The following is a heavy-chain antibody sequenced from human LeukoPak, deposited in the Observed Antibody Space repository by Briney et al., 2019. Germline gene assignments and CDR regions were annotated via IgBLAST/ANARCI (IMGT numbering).Heavy chain of an antibody. CDR3: ATGPDTYYYDSSGYSGDY. V-gene: IGHV3-11*06. CDR1: GFTFSDNY. D-gene: IGHD3-22*01. Sequence: GGSLRLSCAASGFTFSDNYMSWIRQAPGKGLEWVSYISSSSSYTNYADSVKGRFTISRDNAKNSLYLQMNSLRAEDTAVYYCATGPDTYYYDSSGYSGDYWGQGTLVTVSS. CDR2: ISSSSSYT. J-gene: IGHJ4*02.